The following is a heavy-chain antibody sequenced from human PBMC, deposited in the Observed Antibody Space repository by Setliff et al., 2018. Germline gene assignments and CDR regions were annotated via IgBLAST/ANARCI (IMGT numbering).Heavy chain of an antibody. J-gene: IGHJ6*03. Sequence: SETLSLTCTVSGGSISSYYWSWIRQPAGKGLEWIGHIYIGGSANYNPSLKSRVTMSIDTSKNQFSLKLDSVTAADIAVYYCAREQWLDPPGYYYMDVWAKGTTVTVSS. V-gene: IGHV4-4*07. CDR1: GGSISSYY. CDR2: IYIGGSA. D-gene: IGHD6-19*01. CDR3: AREQWLDPPGYYYMDV.